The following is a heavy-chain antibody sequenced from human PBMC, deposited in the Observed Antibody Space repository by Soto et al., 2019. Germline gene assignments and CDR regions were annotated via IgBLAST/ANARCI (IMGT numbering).Heavy chain of an antibody. CDR3: ARGCSGGSCYPYYYYMDV. V-gene: IGHV1-69*02. D-gene: IGHD2-15*01. CDR1: GGTFSSYT. Sequence: QVQLVQSGAEVQKPGSSVKVSCKASGGTFSSYTISWVRQAPGQGLEWMGRIIPILGIANYAQKFQGRVTITADKSTSTAYMELSSLRSEDTAVYYCARGCSGGSCYPYYYYMDVWGKGTTVTVSS. CDR2: IIPILGIA. J-gene: IGHJ6*03.